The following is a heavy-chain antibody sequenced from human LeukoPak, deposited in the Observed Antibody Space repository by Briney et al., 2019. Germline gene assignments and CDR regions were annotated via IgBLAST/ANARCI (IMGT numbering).Heavy chain of an antibody. V-gene: IGHV4-59*01. Sequence: PSETLSLTCTVSGGSISPYIWNWIRQPPGKRLEWIGYIYYSGNTNYNPSLKSRATISMDTSENQFSLKVTSVTAADTAVYYCARTVAGIFDFDYWGQGILVTVSS. CDR3: ARTVAGIFDFDY. D-gene: IGHD6-19*01. J-gene: IGHJ4*02. CDR2: IYYSGNT. CDR1: GGSISPYI.